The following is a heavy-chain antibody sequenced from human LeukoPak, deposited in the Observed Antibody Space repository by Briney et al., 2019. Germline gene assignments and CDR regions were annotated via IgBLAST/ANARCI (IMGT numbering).Heavy chain of an antibody. J-gene: IGHJ6*02. D-gene: IGHD2-15*01. Sequence: GGSLRLSCAASGFTFSDYYMNWIRRAPGKGLEWVSYISKSGSYTYYADSVKGRFTISRDNSKNTLYLQMSSLRAEDTAVYFCVRGYSFGPYGMDVWGQGTTVTVSS. CDR2: ISKSGSYT. CDR3: VRGYSFGPYGMDV. CDR1: GFTFSDYY. V-gene: IGHV3-11*03.